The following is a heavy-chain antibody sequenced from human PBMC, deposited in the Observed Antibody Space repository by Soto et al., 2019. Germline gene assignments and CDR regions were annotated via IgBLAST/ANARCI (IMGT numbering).Heavy chain of an antibody. CDR3: ARGGSGGGPNYFGLDV. D-gene: IGHD3-16*01. CDR1: GGSIGTHY. CDR2: IYNTETT. V-gene: IGHV4-59*11. Sequence: SETLSLTCTVSGGSIGTHYWSWIRQPPGKGLEWIGYIYNTETTKYSPSLGSRVAISVDTPRNQFSLKLNSVTAADTAVYYCARGGSGGGPNYFGLDVWGPGTAVTVSS. J-gene: IGHJ6*02.